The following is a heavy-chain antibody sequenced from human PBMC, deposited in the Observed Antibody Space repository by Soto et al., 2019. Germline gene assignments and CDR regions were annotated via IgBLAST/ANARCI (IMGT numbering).Heavy chain of an antibody. CDR2: IIPIFGTA. CDR3: ARARRVPPTPFFDY. J-gene: IGHJ4*02. D-gene: IGHD6-6*01. Sequence: QVQLVQSGAEVKKPWSSVKVSCKASGGTFSSYAISWVRQAPGQGLEWMGGIIPIFGTANYAQKFQARGTITVDESTSTAYMELSSLRSEDTAVYYCARARRVPPTPFFDYWGQGTLVTVSS. CDR1: GGTFSSYA. V-gene: IGHV1-69*01.